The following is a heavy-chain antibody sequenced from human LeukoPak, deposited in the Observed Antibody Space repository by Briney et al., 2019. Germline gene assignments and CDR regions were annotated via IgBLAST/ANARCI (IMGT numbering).Heavy chain of an antibody. Sequence: GGSLRLSCAASGFTFSSYAMSWVRQAPGKGLEWVSGISGSGVTTYYADSVKGRFTISRDNSSNTLYLHMSSLRAGDTAVYYCAKDRSPFSHYYFYYRTDVWGQGTTVTVSS. J-gene: IGHJ6*02. CDR2: ISGSGVTT. CDR1: GFTFSSYA. CDR3: AKDRSPFSHYYFYYRTDV. V-gene: IGHV3-23*01.